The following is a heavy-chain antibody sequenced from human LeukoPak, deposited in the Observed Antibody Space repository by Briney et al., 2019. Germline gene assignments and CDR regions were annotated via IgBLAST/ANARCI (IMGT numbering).Heavy chain of an antibody. CDR1: GFTFSNYA. CDR3: AREWFAFDY. CDR2: ISGSGDGT. V-gene: IGHV3-23*01. D-gene: IGHD3-10*01. J-gene: IGHJ4*02. Sequence: QSGGSLRLSCAASGFTFSNYAMNWVRQAPGKGLEWVSGISGSGDGTYYADSVKGRFTISRDNSKNTLYLQMNSLRAEDTAVYYCAREWFAFDYWGQGTLVTVSS.